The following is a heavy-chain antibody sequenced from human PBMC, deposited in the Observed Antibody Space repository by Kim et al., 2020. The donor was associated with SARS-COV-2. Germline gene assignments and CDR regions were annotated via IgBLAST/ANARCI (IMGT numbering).Heavy chain of an antibody. V-gene: IGHV3-53*01. CDR1: GITVSSEY. D-gene: IGHD1-1*01. CDR2: IYSGNSGRT. Sequence: GGSLRLSCVASGITVSSEYMSWVRQAPGKGLEWVSVIYSGNSGRTNYADSVKGRFTISRDNSKNTLFLQMNSLRADDTGVYYCASGNQRNPRSLDAWGERTTVFVSS. J-gene: IGHJ6*04. CDR3: ASGNQRNPRSLDA.